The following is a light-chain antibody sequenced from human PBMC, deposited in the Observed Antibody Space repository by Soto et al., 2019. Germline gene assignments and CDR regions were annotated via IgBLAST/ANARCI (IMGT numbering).Light chain of an antibody. CDR3: QQYNNWPPWT. CDR2: DAS. Sequence: EIVLTQSPATLSLSPLERATLSCMASQSVSSYLAWYQQKPGQAPRLLIYDASNRATGIPARFSGSGSETDFTLTISSLQSEDFAIYSCQQYNNWPPWTFGQGTKV. J-gene: IGKJ1*01. V-gene: IGKV3-11*01. CDR1: QSVSSY.